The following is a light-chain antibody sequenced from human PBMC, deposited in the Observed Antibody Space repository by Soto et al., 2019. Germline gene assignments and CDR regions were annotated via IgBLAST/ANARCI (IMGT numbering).Light chain of an antibody. CDR1: QSVSSN. Sequence: EILITQAPATLSVSPGERATHSCRASQSVSSNLAWYQQKPGQAPRLLIYGASTRATGIPARFSGSGSGTEFTLTISSLQPEDFAVYYCQQCNNWPPTFGQGTKVDIK. CDR2: GAS. V-gene: IGKV3-15*01. J-gene: IGKJ1*01. CDR3: QQCNNWPPT.